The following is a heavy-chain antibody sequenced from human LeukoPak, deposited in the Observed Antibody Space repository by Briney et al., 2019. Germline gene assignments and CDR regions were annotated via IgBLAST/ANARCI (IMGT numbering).Heavy chain of an antibody. CDR2: VSPYNGYA. D-gene: IGHD6-13*01. CDR3: AKNGSTWIDS. J-gene: IGHJ4*02. V-gene: IGHV1-18*01. CDR1: GYIFANYG. Sequence: ASVTVSCMASGYIFANYGISWVRQAPGQGLEWMGWVSPYNGYAVYTQKFQGRVTMTRDTSTTTAYMELRSLASDDTAMYFCAKNGSTWIDSWGQGTLVTVSS.